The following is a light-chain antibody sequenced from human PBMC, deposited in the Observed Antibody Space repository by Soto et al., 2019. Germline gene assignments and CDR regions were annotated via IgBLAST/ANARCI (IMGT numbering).Light chain of an antibody. CDR3: MQALQAPLT. V-gene: IGKV2-28*01. CDR1: QSLLNSNGYNY. J-gene: IGKJ1*01. CDR2: LGS. Sequence: DIVMTQSPLSLSVTHGQPASSSCRSSQSLLNSNGYNYLDWYLQKPGQSPQLLIYLGSSRASGVPDRFSGSGSGTDFTLTISRVEAEDVGFYYCMQALQAPLTFGQGTRVEIK.